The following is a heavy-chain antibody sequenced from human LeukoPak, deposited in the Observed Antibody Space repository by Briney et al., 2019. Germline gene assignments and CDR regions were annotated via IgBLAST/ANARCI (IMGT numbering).Heavy chain of an antibody. CDR1: GLTFSAYA. CDR3: AKDPYFDSSGYYYKGFFDN. Sequence: GGSLRLSCAASGLTFSAYAISWVRQAPGKGLEWVSTISGSGGSTYFAASLKGRFTISRDNSKKTVYLQMNSLRAEDTAVYYCAKDPYFDSSGYYYKGFFDNWGQGTMVTVSS. V-gene: IGHV3-23*01. D-gene: IGHD3-22*01. CDR2: ISGSGGST. J-gene: IGHJ4*02.